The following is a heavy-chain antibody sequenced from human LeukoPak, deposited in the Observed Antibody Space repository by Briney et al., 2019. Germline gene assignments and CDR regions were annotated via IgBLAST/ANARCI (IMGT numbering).Heavy chain of an antibody. D-gene: IGHD5-12*01. Sequence: GRSLRLSCAASGFAPSSYGMHWVRQAPGKGLEWVAVIWYDGSNKYYADSVKGRFTISRDNSKSTLYLQMNSLRAEDTAVYYCARDVGYHFDNWGRGTLVTVSS. CDR1: GFAPSSYG. CDR2: IWYDGSNK. J-gene: IGHJ4*02. V-gene: IGHV3-33*01. CDR3: ARDVGYHFDN.